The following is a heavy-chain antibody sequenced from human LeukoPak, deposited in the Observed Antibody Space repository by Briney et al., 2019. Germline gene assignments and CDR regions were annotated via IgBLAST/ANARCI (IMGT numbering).Heavy chain of an antibody. D-gene: IGHD4-17*01. CDR2: ISGSGGTT. CDR1: GFTFTTYT. J-gene: IGHJ4*02. Sequence: PGGSLRLSCAASGFTFTTYTMSWVRQAPGKGLAWVSAISGSGGTTYYADPVKGRFTISRDNSKNSLYLQMNSLRAEDTAVYYCARDFAGHYGDYEGLFDYWGQGTLVTVSS. V-gene: IGHV3-23*01. CDR3: ARDFAGHYGDYEGLFDY.